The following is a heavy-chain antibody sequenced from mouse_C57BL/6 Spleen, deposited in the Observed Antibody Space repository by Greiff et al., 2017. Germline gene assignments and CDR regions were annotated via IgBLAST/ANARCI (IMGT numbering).Heavy chain of an antibody. V-gene: IGHV5-15*01. CDR1: GFTFSDYG. J-gene: IGHJ4*01. Sequence: EVQRVESGGGLVQPGGSLKLSCAASGFTFSDYGMAWVRQAPRKGPEWVAFFSNLAYSIYYADTVTGRFTISRENAKNTLYLEMSSLRSEDTAMYYCARHGGSSYYYAMDDWGQGTSVTVSS. CDR2: FSNLAYSI. D-gene: IGHD1-1*02. CDR3: ARHGGSSYYYAMDD.